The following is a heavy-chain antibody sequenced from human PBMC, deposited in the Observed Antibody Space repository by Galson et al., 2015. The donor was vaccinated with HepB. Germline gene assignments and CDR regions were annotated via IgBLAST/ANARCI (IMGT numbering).Heavy chain of an antibody. CDR1: GYTFTGYY. CDR3: AGLAVAGIYYYYMDV. J-gene: IGHJ6*03. CDR2: IIPIFGTA. Sequence: SVKVSCKASGYTFTGYYMHWVRQAPGQGLEWMGGIIPIFGTANYAQKFQGRVTITADESTSTAYMELSSLRSEDTAVYYCAGLAVAGIYYYYMDVWGKGTTVTVSS. D-gene: IGHD6-19*01. V-gene: IGHV1-69*13.